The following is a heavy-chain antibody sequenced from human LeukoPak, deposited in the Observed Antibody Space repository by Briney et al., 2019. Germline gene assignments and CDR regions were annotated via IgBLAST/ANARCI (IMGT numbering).Heavy chain of an antibody. V-gene: IGHV3-7*05. D-gene: IGHD3-22*01. CDR2: IKRDGSER. J-gene: IGHJ3*02. CDR1: GFPFSHAW. Sequence: GGSLRLSCAASGFPFSHAWMGWVRQAPGKGLEWVANIKRDGSERYYVDSVKGRFTISRDNATNSLFLQMNSLRAEDTAVYYCARDIPFYYDSTGHDSFDIWGQGTMVTVSS. CDR3: ARDIPFYYDSTGHDSFDI.